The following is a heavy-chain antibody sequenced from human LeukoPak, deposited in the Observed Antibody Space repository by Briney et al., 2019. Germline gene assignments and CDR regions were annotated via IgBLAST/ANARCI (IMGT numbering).Heavy chain of an antibody. D-gene: IGHD3-22*01. CDR1: GFTFSSYC. J-gene: IGHJ4*02. CDR3: ARDNRHYYDSSGGFDY. V-gene: IGHV3-7*01. CDR2: IKQDGSEK. Sequence: PGGSLRLSCAASGFTFSSYCMSWVRQAPGKGLEWVAHIKQDGSEKYYVDSVKGRFTISRDNAKNSLYLQMNSLRAEDTAVYYCARDNRHYYDSSGGFDYWGQGTLVTVSS.